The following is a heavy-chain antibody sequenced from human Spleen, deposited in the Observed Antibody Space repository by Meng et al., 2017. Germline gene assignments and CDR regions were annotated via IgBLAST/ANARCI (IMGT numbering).Heavy chain of an antibody. Sequence: VRLGESGGGGVQPGRALRLSCAASGFTFTRYWMHWVRQAPGKGLVWISHINTDGSSTTYADSVKGRFTISRDNAKNTLYLQMNSLRAEDTAVYYCASPWSYWGQGALVTVSS. CDR3: ASPWSY. CDR2: INTDGSST. D-gene: IGHD3-3*01. CDR1: GFTFTRYW. V-gene: IGHV3-74*01. J-gene: IGHJ4*02.